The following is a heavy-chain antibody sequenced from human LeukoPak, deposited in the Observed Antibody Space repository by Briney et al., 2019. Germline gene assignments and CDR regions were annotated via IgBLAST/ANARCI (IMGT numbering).Heavy chain of an antibody. Sequence: SETLSLTCAVSGGSISSGGYSWSWIRQRPGKGLEWIGYIYHSGSTYYNPSLKSRVTISVDRSKNQFSLKLSSVTAADTAVYYCARCVANRSINWNGRNKDYYGMDVWGQGTTVTVSS. J-gene: IGHJ6*02. D-gene: IGHD1-20*01. CDR1: GGSISSGGYS. V-gene: IGHV4-30-2*01. CDR2: IYHSGST. CDR3: ARCVANRSINWNGRNKDYYGMDV.